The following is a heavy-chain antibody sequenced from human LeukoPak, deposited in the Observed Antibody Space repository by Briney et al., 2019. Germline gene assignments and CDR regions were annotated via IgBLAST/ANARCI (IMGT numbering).Heavy chain of an antibody. CDR3: ARAPLALDI. CDR1: GGSFSGYY. CDR2: INHSGST. Sequence: SETLSLTCAVYGGSFSGYYWSWIRQPPGKGLEWIGEINHSGSTNYNPSLKSRVTISVDTSKNQFSLKLSSVTAADTAVYYCARAPLALDIWGQGTMATVSS. J-gene: IGHJ3*02. V-gene: IGHV4-34*01.